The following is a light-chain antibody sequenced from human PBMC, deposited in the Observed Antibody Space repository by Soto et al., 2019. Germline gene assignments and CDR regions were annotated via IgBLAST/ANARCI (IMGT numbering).Light chain of an antibody. V-gene: IGKV3-20*01. CDR1: QTISNSY. CDR2: GAS. Sequence: EIVLTQSPGTRSLSPGERATLSGRDSQTISNSYLAWYQQKPGQAPRLLIYGASSRAIGIPDRFSGSGSGTDFSLTISRLEPEDFAMYYCQQYDRIPQFTFGPGTKVDIK. J-gene: IGKJ3*01. CDR3: QQYDRIPQFT.